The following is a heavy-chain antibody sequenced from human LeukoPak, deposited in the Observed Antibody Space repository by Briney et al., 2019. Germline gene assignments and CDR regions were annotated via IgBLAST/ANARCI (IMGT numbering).Heavy chain of an antibody. CDR3: ARVWGYDFWSGPIYYYMDV. CDR1: GGSISSSNW. V-gene: IGHV4-4*02. Sequence: SGTLSLTCAVSGGSISSSNWWSWVRQPPGKGLEWIGEIYHSGSTYYNPSLKSRVTISVDRSKNQFSLKLSSVTAADTAVYYCARVWGYDFWSGPIYYYMDVWGKGTTVTVSS. J-gene: IGHJ6*03. CDR2: IYHSGST. D-gene: IGHD3-3*01.